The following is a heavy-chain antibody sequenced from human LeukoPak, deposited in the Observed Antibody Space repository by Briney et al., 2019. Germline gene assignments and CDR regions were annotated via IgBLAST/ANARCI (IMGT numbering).Heavy chain of an antibody. V-gene: IGHV3-30*02. J-gene: IGHJ4*02. D-gene: IGHD4-11*01. Sequence: GGSLRLSCAASGFTLSSYGMHWVRQAPGKGLEWVAFIRYDGSNKYYADSVKGRFTISRDNSKNTLYLQMNSLRAEDTAVYYCAKGRYSNVRLDYWGQGTLVTVSS. CDR2: IRYDGSNK. CDR3: AKGRYSNVRLDY. CDR1: GFTLSSYG.